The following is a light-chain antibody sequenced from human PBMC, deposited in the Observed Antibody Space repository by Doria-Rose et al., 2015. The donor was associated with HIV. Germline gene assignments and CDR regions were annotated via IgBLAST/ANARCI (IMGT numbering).Light chain of an antibody. V-gene: IGKV1-39*01. CDR3: QQTYSSPPWT. CDR2: AAS. Sequence: IQVPQSPSSMSSSIGARVTITCRASQNVSTYLNWFQQEPGKAPKLLIYAASRLQSGVPSRFSGSGSGTDFTLTISGLQPGDFATYYCQQTYSSPPWTFGQGTKVEMK. J-gene: IGKJ1*01. CDR1: QNVSTY.